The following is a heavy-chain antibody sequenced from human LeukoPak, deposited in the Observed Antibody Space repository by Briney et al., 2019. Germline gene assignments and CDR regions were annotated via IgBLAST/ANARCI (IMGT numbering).Heavy chain of an antibody. CDR3: ARGGTTVTNYYFEY. CDR1: GGSISSGDYY. CDR2: IYHSGST. V-gene: IGHV4-31*03. D-gene: IGHD4-17*01. J-gene: IGHJ4*02. Sequence: PSETLSLTCTVSGGSISSGDYYWTWIRQHPGKGLEWIGYIYHSGSTYYNPSLKSRISISIDTSKNQFSLKLISVTAADTAVYYCARGGTTVTNYYFEYWGRGTLVTVSS.